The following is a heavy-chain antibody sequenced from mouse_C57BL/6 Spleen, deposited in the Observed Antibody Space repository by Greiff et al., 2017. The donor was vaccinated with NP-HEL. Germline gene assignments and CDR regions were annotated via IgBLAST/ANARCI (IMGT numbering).Heavy chain of an antibody. Sequence: QVQLQQSGPGLVQPSQSLSITCTVSGFSLTSYGVHWVRQSPGKGLEWLGVIWSGGSTDYNAAFISRLSISKDNSKSQVFFKMNSLQADDTAIYYCARNRGRPYAMDYWGQGTSVTVSS. J-gene: IGHJ4*01. CDR3: ARNRGRPYAMDY. V-gene: IGHV2-2*01. D-gene: IGHD3-3*01. CDR2: IWSGGST. CDR1: GFSLTSYG.